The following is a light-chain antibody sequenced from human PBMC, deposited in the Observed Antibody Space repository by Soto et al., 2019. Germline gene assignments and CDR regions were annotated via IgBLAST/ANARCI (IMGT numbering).Light chain of an antibody. Sequence: EIVLTQSPGTLSLSPGERATLSCRASQSVSSSYLAWYQQKPGQAPRLLIYGASSRATGIPDRFSGSGSGTDFTLTISRLEPEDVGVYYCQQYSSSPPITFGQGTRLEIK. CDR2: GAS. CDR1: QSVSSSY. J-gene: IGKJ5*01. CDR3: QQYSSSPPIT. V-gene: IGKV3-20*01.